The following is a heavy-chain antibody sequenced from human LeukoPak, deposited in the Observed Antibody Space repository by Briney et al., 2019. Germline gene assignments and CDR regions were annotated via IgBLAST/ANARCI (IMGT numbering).Heavy chain of an antibody. CDR3: ASFGVVIIGGDDAFDI. Sequence: SETLSLTCTVSGGSISSSSYYWGWIRQPPGKGLEWIGSIYYSGGTYYNPSLKSRVTISVDTSKNQFSLKLSSVTAADTAVYYCASFGVVIIGGDDAFDIWGQGTMVTVSS. V-gene: IGHV4-39*07. CDR1: GGSISSSSYY. J-gene: IGHJ3*02. CDR2: IYYSGGT. D-gene: IGHD3-3*01.